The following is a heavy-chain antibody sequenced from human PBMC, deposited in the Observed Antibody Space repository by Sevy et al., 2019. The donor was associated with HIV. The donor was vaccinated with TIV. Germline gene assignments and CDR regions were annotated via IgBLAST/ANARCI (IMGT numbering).Heavy chain of an antibody. Sequence: GGSLRLSCAASGFTFSDSWMTWVRQAPGKGLEWVANIKEDGNERYYVDSVKGRFTLSRDNAKMSVYLELTSLRVEDSAIYYCARGRRNCGLGGLDVWGQGTTVTVSS. V-gene: IGHV3-7*01. CDR1: GFTFSDSW. D-gene: IGHD2-21*01. CDR2: IKEDGNER. J-gene: IGHJ6*02. CDR3: ARGRRNCGLGGLDV.